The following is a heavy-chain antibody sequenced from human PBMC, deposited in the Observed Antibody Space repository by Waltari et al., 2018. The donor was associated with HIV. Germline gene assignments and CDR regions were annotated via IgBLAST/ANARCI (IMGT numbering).Heavy chain of an antibody. Sequence: EVQLVDSGGGLVQPGGPLSISCAASGFTFPLSRVPRVRHTQGKGLVWVSRINPDGTDTRYADSVKGRFTIARDNAKNTVYLQVNSLRGEDTSVYYCARGKDCGGGTCDGYHYYGMDVWGQGTTVTVSS. CDR1: GFTFPLSR. CDR3: ARGKDCGGGTCDGYHYYGMDV. D-gene: IGHD2-15*01. V-gene: IGHV3-74*01. CDR2: INPDGTDT. J-gene: IGHJ6*02.